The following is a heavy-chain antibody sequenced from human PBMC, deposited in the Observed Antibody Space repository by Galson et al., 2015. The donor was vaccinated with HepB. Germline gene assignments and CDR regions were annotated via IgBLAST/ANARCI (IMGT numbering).Heavy chain of an antibody. Sequence: KVSCXASXXXFTSYXXXWVXXAPGQGLEXXXWISAYNGNTNYAQKLQGRVTMTTDPSTSTAYMELRSLRSDDTAVYYCARDRGSGSYYVGGAXKAELXXXLNYXXQGXXVTXXS. D-gene: IGHD1-26*01. J-gene: IGHJ4*02. CDR1: XXXFTSYX. CDR3: ARDRGSGSYYVGGAXKAELXXXLNY. CDR2: ISAYNGNT. V-gene: IGHV1-18*01.